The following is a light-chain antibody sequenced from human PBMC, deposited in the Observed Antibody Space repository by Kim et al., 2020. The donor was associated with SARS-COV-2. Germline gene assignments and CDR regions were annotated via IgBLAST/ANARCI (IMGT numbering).Light chain of an antibody. Sequence: QSPDTLSLSPGERATLSCRASQSVKSNYLAWYQQKPAQAPRLLIYGTSNRATGIPDRFIGSGSATDFTLIITRLEPEDIAVYYCQQYGTSFFGGGTKVDIK. CDR2: GTS. CDR1: QSVKSNY. J-gene: IGKJ4*01. CDR3: QQYGTSF. V-gene: IGKV3-20*01.